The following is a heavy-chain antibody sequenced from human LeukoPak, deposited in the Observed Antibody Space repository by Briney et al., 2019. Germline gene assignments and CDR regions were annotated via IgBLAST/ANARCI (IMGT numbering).Heavy chain of an antibody. CDR2: IYYSGST. CDR1: GGSISSTRYY. D-gene: IGHD4-17*01. CDR3: ARTPLYGDED. J-gene: IGHJ4*02. Sequence: SETLSLTCSVSGGSISSTRYYWGWIRQPPGKGLERIGSIYYSGSTYYNPSLKSRVTISVDTSNNQFSLKLRSVTAADTAVYYCARTPLYGDEDWGQGTLVTVSS. V-gene: IGHV4-39*01.